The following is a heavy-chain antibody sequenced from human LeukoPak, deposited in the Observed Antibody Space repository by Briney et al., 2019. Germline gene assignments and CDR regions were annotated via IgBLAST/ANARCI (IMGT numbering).Heavy chain of an antibody. J-gene: IGHJ5*02. CDR1: RYTFTSYY. CDR3: ARALRGGWFDP. V-gene: IGHV1-46*01. D-gene: IGHD3-16*01. Sequence: ASVKVSCKASRYTFTSYYMHWVRQAPGQGLEWMGIINPSGGSTGYAQKFQGRVTMTRDMSTSTVYMELSSLRSEDTAVYYCARALRGGWFDPWGQGTLVTVSS. CDR2: INPSGGST.